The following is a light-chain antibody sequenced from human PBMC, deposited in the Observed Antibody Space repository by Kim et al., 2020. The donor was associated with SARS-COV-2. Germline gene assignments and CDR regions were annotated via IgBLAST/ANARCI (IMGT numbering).Light chain of an antibody. V-gene: IGKV3-15*01. J-gene: IGKJ1*01. CDR2: GAS. CDR3: QQYNNRPKT. CDR1: ESVRSN. Sequence: VSQGEGATLSCRASESVRSNLAWYQQKLGQAPRLLIYGASTRATGIPAKFSGSGSGTEFTLRISSLQSEDVAIYFCQQYNNRPKTFGQGTKVDIK.